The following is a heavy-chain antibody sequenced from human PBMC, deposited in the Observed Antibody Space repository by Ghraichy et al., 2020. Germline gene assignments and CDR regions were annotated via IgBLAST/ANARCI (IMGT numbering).Heavy chain of an antibody. CDR1: GYTFTAYY. D-gene: IGHD1-26*01. CDR3: ARRGPTNYAFDI. V-gene: IGHV1-2*02. Sequence: ASVKVSCKASGYTFTAYYLHWVRQAPGQGLEWMGWINPKTGGTNYAQKFQGRVTMTMDTSISTAYMELSRLRSDDTAVYFCARRGPTNYAFDIWGQGTMVTVSS. CDR2: INPKTGGT. J-gene: IGHJ3*02.